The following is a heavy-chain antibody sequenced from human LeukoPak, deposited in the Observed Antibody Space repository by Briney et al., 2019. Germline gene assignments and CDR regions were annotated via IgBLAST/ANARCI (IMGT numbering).Heavy chain of an antibody. CDR2: IWYDGSNK. CDR3: ARDFNWAFDY. J-gene: IGHJ4*02. V-gene: IGHV3-33*01. Sequence: GGSLGLSCAASGFTFSSHGMHWVRQAPGKGLEWVAVIWYDGSNKYYADSVKGRFTISRDNSKDTVDLQMNSLRADDTAVYYCARDFNWAFDYWGQGTLVTVSS. D-gene: IGHD3-16*01. CDR1: GFTFSSHG.